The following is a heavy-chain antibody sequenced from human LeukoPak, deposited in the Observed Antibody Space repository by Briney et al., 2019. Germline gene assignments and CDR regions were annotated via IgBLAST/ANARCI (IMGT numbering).Heavy chain of an antibody. Sequence: SVKVSCKASGGTFSSYAISWVRQAPGQGLEWMGRIIPIFGTANYAQKFQGRVTITTDESTSTAYMELSSLRSEDTAVYYCARGVGVLYYDSSSYSMGYWGQGTLVTVSS. V-gene: IGHV1-69*05. CDR3: ARGVGVLYYDSSSYSMGY. J-gene: IGHJ4*02. CDR1: GGTFSSYA. CDR2: IIPIFGTA. D-gene: IGHD3-22*01.